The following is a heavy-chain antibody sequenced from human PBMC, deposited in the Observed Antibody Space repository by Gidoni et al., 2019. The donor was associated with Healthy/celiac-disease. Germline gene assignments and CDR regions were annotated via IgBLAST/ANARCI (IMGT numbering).Heavy chain of an antibody. CDR1: GDSVSSNTAA. CDR2: SFYRSEWYN. Sequence: QVQLQQSGPGLVKLSQTLSLTCSISGDSVSSNTAAWNWIRQSPSSGLEWLGRSFYRSEWYNDYAVSVKSRIFFNADTSKNQFSLQLHSVTPEDTAVYYCARLDSSDWYYFDYWGQGTLVTVSS. J-gene: IGHJ4*02. V-gene: IGHV6-1*01. CDR3: ARLDSSDWYYFDY. D-gene: IGHD6-19*01.